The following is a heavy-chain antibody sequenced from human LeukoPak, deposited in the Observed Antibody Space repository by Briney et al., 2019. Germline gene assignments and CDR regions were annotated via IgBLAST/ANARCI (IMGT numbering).Heavy chain of an antibody. CDR3: ARAPSSSWYNWFDP. CDR2: ISSSSSYI. V-gene: IGHV3-21*01. Sequence: PGGSLRLSCAASGFTLSSYSMNWVGPAPGKGPEWVSSISSSSSYIYYADSVKGRFTISRDNAKNSLYLQMNSLRAEDTAVYYCARAPSSSWYNWFDPWGQGTLVTVSS. D-gene: IGHD6-13*01. CDR1: GFTLSSYS. J-gene: IGHJ5*02.